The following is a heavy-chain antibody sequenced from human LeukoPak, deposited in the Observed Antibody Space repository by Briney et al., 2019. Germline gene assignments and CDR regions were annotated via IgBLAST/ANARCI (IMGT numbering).Heavy chain of an antibody. V-gene: IGHV3-23*01. CDR3: AKDLGTMVRGFDP. D-gene: IGHD3-10*01. Sequence: PGGSLRLSCAASGFTFSSYALSWVRHTPGKGLEWVSGISGSGGSTFYADSVKGRFIISRDNSKNTLYLQMNSLRAEDTAVYYCAKDLGTMVRGFDPWGQGTLVTVSS. CDR2: ISGSGGST. J-gene: IGHJ5*02. CDR1: GFTFSSYA.